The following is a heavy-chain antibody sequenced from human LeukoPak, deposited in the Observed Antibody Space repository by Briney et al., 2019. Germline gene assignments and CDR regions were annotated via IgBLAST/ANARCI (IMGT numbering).Heavy chain of an antibody. D-gene: IGHD3-10*01. V-gene: IGHV3-30*09. Sequence: GRSLRLSCAASGFAFSSNAMHWVRQAPGKGLEWVADMSYDGKKINYADSVKGRFAISRDNSKNTLYLQMNSLRSEDTAIYYCVTDITMVRGGSWGQGTLVTVSS. CDR2: MSYDGKKI. J-gene: IGHJ4*02. CDR1: GFAFSSNA. CDR3: VTDITMVRGGS.